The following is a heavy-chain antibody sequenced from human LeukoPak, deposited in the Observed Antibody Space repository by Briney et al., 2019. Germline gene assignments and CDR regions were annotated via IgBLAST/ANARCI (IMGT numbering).Heavy chain of an antibody. J-gene: IGHJ6*03. Sequence: PSETLSLTCSVSGGSLSSSTYYWGWIRQPPGKGLEWIGAIYYSGTSYYNSSLKSRVTISVDTSKNQFSLKLSSVTAADTAVYYCARQPVVAATPFYYMDVWGKGAPVTISS. CDR3: ARQPVVAATPFYYMDV. CDR1: GGSLSSSTYY. CDR2: IYYSGTS. V-gene: IGHV4-39*01. D-gene: IGHD2-15*01.